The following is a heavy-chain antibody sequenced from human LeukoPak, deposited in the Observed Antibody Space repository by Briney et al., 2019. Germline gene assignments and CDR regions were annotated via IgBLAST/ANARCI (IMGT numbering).Heavy chain of an antibody. CDR2: IKSKTDGGTT. CDR3: TTASCSSTSCYRRIYYYYMDV. V-gene: IGHV3-15*01. D-gene: IGHD2-2*02. Sequence: GGSLRLSCAASGFTFSNAWMSWVRQAPGKGLEWVGRIKSKTDGGTTDYAAPVKGRFTISRDDSKNTLYLQMNSLKTEDTAVYYCTTASCSSTSCYRRIYYYYMDVWGKGTTVTVSS. CDR1: GFTFSNAW. J-gene: IGHJ6*03.